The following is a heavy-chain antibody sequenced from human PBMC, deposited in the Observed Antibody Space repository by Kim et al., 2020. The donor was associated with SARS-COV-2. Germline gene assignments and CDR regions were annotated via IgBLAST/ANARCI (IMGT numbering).Heavy chain of an antibody. J-gene: IGHJ4*02. CDR3: TRPGIAAAAPGDY. Sequence: YAASVKGRITISRDDSKSIAYLQMNSLKTEDTAVYYCTRPGIAAAAPGDYWGQGTLVTVSS. V-gene: IGHV3-49*02. D-gene: IGHD6-13*01.